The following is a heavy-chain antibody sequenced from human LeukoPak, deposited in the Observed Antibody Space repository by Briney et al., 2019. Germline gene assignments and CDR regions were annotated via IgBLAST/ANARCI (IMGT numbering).Heavy chain of an antibody. J-gene: IGHJ4*02. V-gene: IGHV4-39*01. CDR2: IYYSGST. Sequence: PSETLSLTCTVSGGSISSSSYYWGWIRQPPGKGLEWIGSIYYSGSTYYNPSLKSRVTISVDTSKNQFSLKLSSVTAADTAVYYCARPLVGAAAGIEDYWGQGTLVTVSS. D-gene: IGHD6-13*01. CDR3: ARPLVGAAAGIEDY. CDR1: GGSISSSSYY.